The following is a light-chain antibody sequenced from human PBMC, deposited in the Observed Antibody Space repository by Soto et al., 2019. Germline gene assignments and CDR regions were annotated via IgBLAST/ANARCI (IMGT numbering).Light chain of an antibody. Sequence: IQMTQSPSSLPASVGDTVTITCRSSQGIRNDLGWYQQKPGKAPKLLIYDASSLESGVPSRFSGSGSGTEFTLTISSLQPDDFATYYCQQYHEYWFGQGTKVDIK. CDR1: QGIRND. J-gene: IGKJ1*01. CDR2: DAS. CDR3: QQYHEYW. V-gene: IGKV1-6*01.